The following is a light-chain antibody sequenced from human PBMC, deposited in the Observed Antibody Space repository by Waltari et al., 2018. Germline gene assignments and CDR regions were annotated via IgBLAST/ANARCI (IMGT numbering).Light chain of an antibody. V-gene: IGLV2-8*01. CDR1: KSDVGAYNY. Sequence: QSVLTQPPSATGSPGQSVTISCTGTKSDVGAYNYVSWYQPHPGKVPKLLIYEVTKRPSGVPDRFSGSKSGNTASLTVSGLQADDEADYYCSSYAHNNHFVFGTGTKVTVL. CDR2: EVT. CDR3: SSYAHNNHFV. J-gene: IGLJ1*01.